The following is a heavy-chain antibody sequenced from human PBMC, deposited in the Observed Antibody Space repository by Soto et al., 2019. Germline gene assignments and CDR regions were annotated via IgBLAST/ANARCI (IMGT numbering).Heavy chain of an antibody. CDR1: GFTFSSYW. D-gene: IGHD3-3*01. CDR2: INSDGSST. J-gene: IGHJ4*02. V-gene: IGHV3-74*01. Sequence: EVQLVESGGGLVQPGGSLRLSCAASGFTFSSYWMHWVRQAPGKGLVWVSRINSDGSSTSYADSVKGRFTISRDNAKNTLYLQMNSLRAEDTAVYSCLRSGYSLPYFDYWGQGTLVTVSS. CDR3: LRSGYSLPYFDY.